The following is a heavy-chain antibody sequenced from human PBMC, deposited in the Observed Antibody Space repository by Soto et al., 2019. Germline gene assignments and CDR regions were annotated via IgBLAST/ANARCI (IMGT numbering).Heavy chain of an antibody. D-gene: IGHD2-21*02. V-gene: IGHV4-30-4*01. CDR3: ARGRGLLLFDY. CDR1: GGAIRSGNYY. J-gene: IGHJ4*02. CDR2: ISHSGTT. Sequence: VQLQESGPRLVKPSQTLSLTCSVSGGAIRSGNYYWTWTRQSPGKGLEWLGHISHSGTTAYNPSLQSRATFSLDAAQNQFSLSLTSVTVADTALYFCARGRGLLLFDYWGQGARVAVSS.